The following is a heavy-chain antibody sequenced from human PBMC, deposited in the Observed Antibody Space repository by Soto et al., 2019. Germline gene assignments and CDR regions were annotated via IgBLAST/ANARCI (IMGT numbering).Heavy chain of an antibody. D-gene: IGHD1-7*01. J-gene: IGHJ6*02. CDR3: VRDTWNYDRGHYGMAV. Sequence: VGSLRLSCAASGFTFSSYEMNWVRQAPGKGLEWVSYISSNGSTIYYADSVKGRFTISRDNAKNSLYLQMNSLRAEDTAVYYCVRDTWNYDRGHYGMAVWGQGTTVTVS. CDR1: GFTFSSYE. CDR2: ISSNGSTI. V-gene: IGHV3-48*03.